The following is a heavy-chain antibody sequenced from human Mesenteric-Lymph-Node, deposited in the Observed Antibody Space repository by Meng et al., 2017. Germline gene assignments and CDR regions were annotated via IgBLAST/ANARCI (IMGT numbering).Heavy chain of an antibody. CDR1: GGSISSSSYY. J-gene: IGHJ2*01. Sequence: QHWGAGLLKPSETLALICTVSGGSISSSSYYWGWIRQPPGKGLEWIGSIYYSGSTYYNPSLKSRVTISVDTSKNQFSLKLSSVTAADTAVYYCASPLGILGIVNLWGRGTLVTVSS. CDR3: ASPLGILGIVNL. CDR2: IYYSGST. D-gene: IGHD7-27*01. V-gene: IGHV4-39*01.